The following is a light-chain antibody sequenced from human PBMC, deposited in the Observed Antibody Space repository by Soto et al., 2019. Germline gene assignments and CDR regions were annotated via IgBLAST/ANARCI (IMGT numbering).Light chain of an antibody. CDR3: SSYTTRNTEA. Sequence: QSALTQPASVSGSPGQSISISCIGTSSDVGAFNYVSWYQHHPGKAPQLIIYDVTSRPSGVSNRFSASKSGNTASLTISGLQAEDEADYYCSSYTTRNTEAFGTGTKHTVL. J-gene: IGLJ1*01. CDR2: DVT. CDR1: SSDVGAFNY. V-gene: IGLV2-14*03.